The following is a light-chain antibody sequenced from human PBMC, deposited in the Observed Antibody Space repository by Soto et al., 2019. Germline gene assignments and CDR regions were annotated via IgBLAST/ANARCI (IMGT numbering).Light chain of an antibody. V-gene: IGKV3-15*01. CDR2: GAS. CDR1: QSISSD. Sequence: EIVMTQSPATLSVSPGERATLSCRASQSISSDVAWYQHKPGQAPRLLIYGASTTATGIPARFSGSGSGTEFTLTISSLQSEDFAVYNCQQYNKWPRTFGQGTKVEIK. J-gene: IGKJ2*01. CDR3: QQYNKWPRT.